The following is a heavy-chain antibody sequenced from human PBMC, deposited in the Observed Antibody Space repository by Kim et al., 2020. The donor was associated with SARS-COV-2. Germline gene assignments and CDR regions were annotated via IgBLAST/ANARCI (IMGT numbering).Heavy chain of an antibody. CDR3: ARVLGLRVLFDYYYYGMDV. CDR1: GFTFSSYW. Sequence: GGSLRLSCAASGFTFSSYWMHWVRQAPGKGLVWVSRINSDGSSTSYADSVKGRFTISRDNAKNTLYLQMNSLRAEDTAVYYCARVLGLRVLFDYYYYGMDVWGQGTTVTVSS. J-gene: IGHJ6*02. V-gene: IGHV3-74*01. CDR2: INSDGSST. D-gene: IGHD3-16*01.